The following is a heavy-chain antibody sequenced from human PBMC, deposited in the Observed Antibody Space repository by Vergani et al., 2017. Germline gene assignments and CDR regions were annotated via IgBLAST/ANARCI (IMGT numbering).Heavy chain of an antibody. J-gene: IGHJ6*02. D-gene: IGHD5-24*01. CDR1: GYTLTELS. CDR2: INPSGGST. V-gene: IGHV1-46*03. Sequence: QVQLVQSGAEVKKPGASVKVSCKVSGYTLTELSMHWVRQAPGKGLEWMGIINPSGGSTSYAQKFQGRVTMTRDTSTSTVYMELSSLRSEDTAVYYCARWMAYYYYGMDVWGQGTTVTVSS. CDR3: ARWMAYYYYGMDV.